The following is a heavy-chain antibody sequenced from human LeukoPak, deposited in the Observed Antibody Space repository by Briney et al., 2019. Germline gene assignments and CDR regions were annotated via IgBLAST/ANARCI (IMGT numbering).Heavy chain of an antibody. J-gene: IGHJ5*02. CDR1: GGSISSDGYY. D-gene: IGHD4-11*01. CDR2: IYYTGSA. Sequence: SQTLSLTCTVSGGSISSDGYYWTWIRHPPGKGLEWIGYIYYTGSAHYNPSLKSRVAISVDTSNNQFSLKLSSVTAADTAVYYCARHDSYGNYYWFDPWGQGTLVTVSS. V-gene: IGHV4-31*03. CDR3: ARHDSYGNYYWFDP.